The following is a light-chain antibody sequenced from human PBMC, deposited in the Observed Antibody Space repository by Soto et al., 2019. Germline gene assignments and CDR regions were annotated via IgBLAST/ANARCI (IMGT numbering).Light chain of an antibody. V-gene: IGLV2-14*01. CDR2: EVS. J-gene: IGLJ2*01. Sequence: QSALTQPASVSGSPGQSITISCTGTSSDVGGYNYVSWYQQHPGKAPKLMIYEVSNRPSGVSNRFSGSKSGNTASLTISGLKAEDGADYYCSSYTRRSTVVFGGGTKLTVL. CDR3: SSYTRRSTVV. CDR1: SSDVGGYNY.